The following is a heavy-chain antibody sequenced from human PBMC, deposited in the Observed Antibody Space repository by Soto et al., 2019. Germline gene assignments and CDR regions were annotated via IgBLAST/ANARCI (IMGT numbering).Heavy chain of an antibody. Sequence: EVQLVESGGGLVKPGGSLRLSCVVSGFTFSSYSMNWVRQAPGKGLEWVSSISRSSSYIYYADSVKARFTISKDNATNSLYLQMNSLRGEDTAVYYCARGCLRSQREEYGMDVWGQGTTVTFSS. J-gene: IGHJ6*02. CDR3: ARGCLRSQREEYGMDV. CDR1: GFTFSSYS. D-gene: IGHD1-26*01. V-gene: IGHV3-21*03. CDR2: ISRSSSYI.